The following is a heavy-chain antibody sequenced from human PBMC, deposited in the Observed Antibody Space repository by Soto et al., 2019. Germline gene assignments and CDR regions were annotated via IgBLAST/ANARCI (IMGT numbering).Heavy chain of an antibody. J-gene: IGHJ4*02. D-gene: IGHD3-3*01. CDR3: ARGSDNTIFGVVIENYYFDY. V-gene: IGHV1-18*01. Sequence: ASVKVSCKASGYTFTSYGISWVRQAPGQGLEWMGWISAYNGNTNYAQKLQGRVTMTTDTSTSTAYMELRSLRSDDTAVYYCARGSDNTIFGVVIENYYFDYWGQGTLVTV. CDR1: GYTFTSYG. CDR2: ISAYNGNT.